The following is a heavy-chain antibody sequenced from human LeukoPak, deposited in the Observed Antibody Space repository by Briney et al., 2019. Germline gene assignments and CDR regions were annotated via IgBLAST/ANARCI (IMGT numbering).Heavy chain of an antibody. V-gene: IGHV3-30*18. D-gene: IGHD7-27*01. CDR3: AKDGGLWVSAHWGDS. J-gene: IGHJ4*02. Sequence: GGSLRLSCAASGFTFSSYGMHWVRQAPGKGLEWVAVISYDGSNKYYADSVKGRFPISRDNSKNTLYLQMNSLRAEDTAVYYCAKDGGLWVSAHWGDSWGRGTLVTVSS. CDR1: GFTFSSYG. CDR2: ISYDGSNK.